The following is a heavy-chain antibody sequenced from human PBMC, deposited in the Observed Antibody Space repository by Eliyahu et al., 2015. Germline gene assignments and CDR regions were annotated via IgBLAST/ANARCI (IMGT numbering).Heavy chain of an antibody. D-gene: IGHD3-10*01. CDR2: MSPRIGXS. CDR3: ARAPRNRDIDY. V-gene: IGHV1-8*01. Sequence: QVQLVQSGAEVRKPGTSVKVSCXASGYTLTXYDXNWVRQAPGHGLXWLGWMSPRIGXSGYAQKFQGRLTMTSDTSTNTAYMELTSLTSEDTAVYFCARAPRNRDIDYWGQGHLVIVSS. CDR1: GYTLTXYD. J-gene: IGHJ4*02.